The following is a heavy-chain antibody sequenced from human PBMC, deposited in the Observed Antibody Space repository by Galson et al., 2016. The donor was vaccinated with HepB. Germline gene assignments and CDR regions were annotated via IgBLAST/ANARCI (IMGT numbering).Heavy chain of an antibody. CDR3: ARDTPSQIFGVFISNYYFYGMDV. J-gene: IGHJ6*02. Sequence: SVKVSCKASGYTFTNYYVHWVRQAPGQGLEWMGLINPTAGSTTYAQNFQGRVTMTRDTSTSTVYMELTSLRSEDTAVYYCARDTPSQIFGVFISNYYFYGMDVLGQGTTVTVSS. CDR1: GYTFTNYY. CDR2: INPTAGST. V-gene: IGHV1-46*01. D-gene: IGHD3-3*01.